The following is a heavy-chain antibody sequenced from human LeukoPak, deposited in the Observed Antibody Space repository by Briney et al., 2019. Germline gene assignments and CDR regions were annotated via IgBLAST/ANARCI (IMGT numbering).Heavy chain of an antibody. Sequence: GGSLRLSCAASGFTFSSYWMSWVRQAPGKGLEWVANIKQDGSEKYYVDSEKGRFTISRDNAKNSLYLQLNSLRAEDTAVYYCVRTGVLWWGRRVCYFDYWGQGTLVTVSS. J-gene: IGHJ4*02. CDR1: GFTFSSYW. V-gene: IGHV3-7*01. CDR3: VRTGVLWWGRRVCYFDY. D-gene: IGHD2-21*01. CDR2: IKQDGSEK.